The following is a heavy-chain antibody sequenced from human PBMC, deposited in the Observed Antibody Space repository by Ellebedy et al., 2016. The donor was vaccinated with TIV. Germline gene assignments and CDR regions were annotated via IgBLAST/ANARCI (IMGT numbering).Heavy chain of an antibody. V-gene: IGHV3-66*01. D-gene: IGHD2-21*01. Sequence: GGSLRLSCAASGFTFSNYAMSWVRQAPGKGLEWVSLIYSGGSTYYADSVKGRFTISSDNSKNTLYLQMNNLRTEDTAVYYCARERRFCGNECFLYYYYGMDVWGQGTTVTVSS. CDR2: IYSGGST. J-gene: IGHJ6*02. CDR1: GFTFSNYA. CDR3: ARERRFCGNECFLYYYYGMDV.